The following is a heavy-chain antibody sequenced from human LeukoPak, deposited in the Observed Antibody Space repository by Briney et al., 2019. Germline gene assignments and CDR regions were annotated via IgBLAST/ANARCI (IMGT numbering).Heavy chain of an antibody. CDR2: INPNSGGT. CDR3: AREVSVDYPGGMDV. V-gene: IGHV1-2*04. J-gene: IGHJ6*02. Sequence: GASVKVSCKASGYAFTTYYIHWVRQAPGQGLEWMGWINPNSGGTNYAQKFQGWVTMTRDTSISTAYMELSRLRSDDTAVYYCAREVSVDYPGGMDVWGQGTTVTVSS. CDR1: GYAFTTYY. D-gene: IGHD3-16*01.